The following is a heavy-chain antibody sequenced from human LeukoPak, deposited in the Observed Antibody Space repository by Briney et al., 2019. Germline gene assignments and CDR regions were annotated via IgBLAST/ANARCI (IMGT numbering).Heavy chain of an antibody. CDR3: ARDRIAVAGIFDY. V-gene: IGHV3-30-3*01. Sequence: GGSLRLSCAASGFTFSSYAMRWVRQAPGKGLEWVAIISYDGSNKYYADSVKGRFTISRDNSKNTLYLQMNSLRAEDTAVYYCARDRIAVAGIFDYWGQGTLVTVSS. CDR1: GFTFSSYA. CDR2: ISYDGSNK. D-gene: IGHD6-19*01. J-gene: IGHJ4*02.